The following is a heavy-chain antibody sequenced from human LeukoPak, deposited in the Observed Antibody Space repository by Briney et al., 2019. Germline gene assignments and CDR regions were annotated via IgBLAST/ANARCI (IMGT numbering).Heavy chain of an antibody. V-gene: IGHV1-18*01. CDR2: ISAYNGNT. D-gene: IGHD3-10*01. J-gene: IGHJ4*02. CDR1: GYTFTSYD. CDR3: ARTPREELWFGELWGYFDY. Sequence: ASVKVSCKASGYTFTSYDISWVRQAPGQGLEWMGWISAYNGNTNYAQKLQGRVTMTTDTSTSTAYMELRSLRSDDTAVYYCARTPREELWFGELWGYFDYWGQGTLVTVSS.